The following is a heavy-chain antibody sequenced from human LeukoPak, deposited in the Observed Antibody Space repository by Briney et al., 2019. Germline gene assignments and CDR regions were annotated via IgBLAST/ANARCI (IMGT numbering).Heavy chain of an antibody. CDR1: GYTFTGYY. V-gene: IGHV1-2*02. J-gene: IGHJ5*02. Sequence: GASVKVSCKASGYTFTGYYMHWVRQAPGQGLEWMGWINPNSGGTNYAQKFQGRVTMTRDTSISTAYMELSRLRSDDTAVYYCARDQRSRYFDWLLKPAWFDPWGQGTLVTVSS. CDR3: ARDQRSRYFDWLLKPAWFDP. CDR2: INPNSGGT. D-gene: IGHD3-9*01.